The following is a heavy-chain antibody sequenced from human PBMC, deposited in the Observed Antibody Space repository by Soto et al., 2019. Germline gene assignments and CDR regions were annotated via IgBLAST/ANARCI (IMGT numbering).Heavy chain of an antibody. CDR2: IKQDGSEK. D-gene: IGHD6-6*01. V-gene: IGHV3-7*05. Sequence: GGSLRLSCAASGFTFSSYWMSWVRQAPGKGLEWVANIKQDGSEKYYVDSVKGRFTISRDNAKNSLYLQMNSLRAEDTAVYYFAIDLDSSSPPDYYYGMDVWGQGTTVTVSS. CDR3: AIDLDSSSPPDYYYGMDV. CDR1: GFTFSSYW. J-gene: IGHJ6*02.